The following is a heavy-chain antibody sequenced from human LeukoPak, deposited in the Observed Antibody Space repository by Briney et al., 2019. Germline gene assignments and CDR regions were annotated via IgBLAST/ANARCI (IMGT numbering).Heavy chain of an antibody. CDR3: ARQGGYRGYMDV. V-gene: IGHV1-46*01. Sequence: ASVTVSCKASGYTFTSYYMHWVRQAPGQGLEWMGIINPSGGSTSYAQKFQGRVTMTRDMSTSTVYMELSSLRSEDTAVYYCARQGGYRGYMDVWGKGTTVTVSS. J-gene: IGHJ6*03. CDR1: GYTFTSYY. CDR2: INPSGGST. D-gene: IGHD5-18*01.